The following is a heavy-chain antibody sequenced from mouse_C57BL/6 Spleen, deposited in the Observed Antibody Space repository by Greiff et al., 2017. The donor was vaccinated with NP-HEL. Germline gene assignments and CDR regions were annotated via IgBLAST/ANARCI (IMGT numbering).Heavy chain of an antibody. Sequence: VQLKQSGPELVKPGASVKIPCKASGYTFTDYNMDWVKQSHGKSLEWIGDINPNNGGTIYNQKFKGKATLTVDKSSSTAYMELRSLTAEDTAVYYCARNYYARGVYFDYWGQGTTLTVSS. D-gene: IGHD2-1*01. J-gene: IGHJ2*01. CDR2: INPNNGGT. V-gene: IGHV1-18*01. CDR1: GYTFTDYN. CDR3: ARNYYARGVYFDY.